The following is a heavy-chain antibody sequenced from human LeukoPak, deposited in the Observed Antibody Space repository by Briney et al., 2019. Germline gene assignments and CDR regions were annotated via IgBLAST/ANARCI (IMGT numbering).Heavy chain of an antibody. Sequence: GGSLRLSCAASGFTFSSYEMNWVRQAPGKGLGWVSYISSSGSTIYYADSVKGRFTISRDNAKNSLYLQMNSLRAEDMAVYYCARTSYYYGSGSSDYYYGMDVWGKGTTVTVSS. J-gene: IGHJ6*04. D-gene: IGHD3-10*01. CDR2: ISSSGSTI. CDR1: GFTFSSYE. V-gene: IGHV3-48*03. CDR3: ARTSYYYGSGSSDYYYGMDV.